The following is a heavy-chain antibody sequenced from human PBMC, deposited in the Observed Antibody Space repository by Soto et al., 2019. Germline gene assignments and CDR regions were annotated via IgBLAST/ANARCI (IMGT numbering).Heavy chain of an antibody. J-gene: IGHJ5*02. CDR2: IYPGDSDT. CDR1: GYSFTSHW. V-gene: IGHV5-51*01. Sequence: LGESMKISCRGSGYSFTSHWIGWVRQKHGKGLEWMGIIYPGDSDTRYSPSFQGQVTISADKSISTAYLQWSSLKASDTAMYYCARLRRIAARPNWFDPWGQGTLVTVSS. CDR3: ARLRRIAARPNWFDP. D-gene: IGHD6-6*01.